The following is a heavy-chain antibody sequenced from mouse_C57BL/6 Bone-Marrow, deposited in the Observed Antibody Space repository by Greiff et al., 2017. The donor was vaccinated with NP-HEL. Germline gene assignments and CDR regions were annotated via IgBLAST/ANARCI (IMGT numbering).Heavy chain of an antibody. J-gene: IGHJ4*01. D-gene: IGHD1-1*01. CDR1: GFTFSDYY. CDR2: ISNGGGST. Sequence: EVQLVESGGGLVQPGGSLKLSCAASGFTFSDYYMYWVRQTPEKRLEWVAYISNGGGSTYYPDTVKGRFTISRDNAKNTLYLQMSRLKSEDTAMYYCSRRAYYYGSFYAMDYWGQGTSVTVSS. V-gene: IGHV5-12*01. CDR3: SRRAYYYGSFYAMDY.